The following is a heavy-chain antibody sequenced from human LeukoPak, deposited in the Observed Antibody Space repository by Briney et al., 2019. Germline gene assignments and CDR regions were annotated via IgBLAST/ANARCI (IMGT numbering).Heavy chain of an antibody. D-gene: IGHD3-16*01. V-gene: IGHV4-39*01. J-gene: IGHJ4*02. CDR3: ASPGGGPTDY. CDR2: IYYSGST. CDR1: GSSISSGGYY. Sequence: ETLSLTCTVSGSSISSGGYYWGWIRQPPGKGLEWIGSIYYSGSTYYNPSLKSRVTISVDTSKNQFSLKLSSVTAADTAMYYCASPGGGPTDYWGQGTLVTVSS.